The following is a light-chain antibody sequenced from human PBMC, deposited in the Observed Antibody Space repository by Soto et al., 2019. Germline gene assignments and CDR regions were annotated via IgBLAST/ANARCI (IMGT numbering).Light chain of an antibody. CDR1: SSDVGSYNL. CDR3: CSYAGHSTYV. Sequence: QSVLAQPASVSGSPGQSITISCTGTSSDVGSYNLVSWYQQHPGKAPKLLIYEVTKRPSGVSNRFSGSKSGNTASLTISGLPAEEEADYYCCSYAGHSTYVFGTGTKVTVL. V-gene: IGLV2-23*02. J-gene: IGLJ1*01. CDR2: EVT.